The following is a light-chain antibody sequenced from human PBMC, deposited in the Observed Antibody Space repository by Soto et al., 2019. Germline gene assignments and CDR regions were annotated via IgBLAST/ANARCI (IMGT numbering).Light chain of an antibody. CDR1: QSISSY. CDR2: AAS. J-gene: IGKJ4*01. Sequence: IQMTQSPSSLSASVGDRVTITCRASQSISSYLNLYQQKPGKAPKLLIYAASSLQSGVPSTFSGSGPGTHFTLTTSIPHPADFAPYYWAPSSSTPRTFGGGTKVDIK. V-gene: IGKV1-39*01. CDR3: APSSSTPRT.